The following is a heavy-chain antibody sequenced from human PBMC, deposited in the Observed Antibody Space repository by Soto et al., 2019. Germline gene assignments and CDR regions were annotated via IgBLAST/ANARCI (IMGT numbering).Heavy chain of an antibody. D-gene: IGHD7-27*01. Sequence: EVQLVESGGGLVQPGGSLRLSCAASGFTFSNYWMHWVRQAPGKGLVWVSRISDDGGSTTYADSVKGRFTISRDNVKNMLYLQMNSLRAEATAVYYCVRAGANDFWGQGTLVTVSS. CDR3: VRAGANDF. V-gene: IGHV3-74*01. CDR1: GFTFSNYW. CDR2: ISDDGGST. J-gene: IGHJ4*02.